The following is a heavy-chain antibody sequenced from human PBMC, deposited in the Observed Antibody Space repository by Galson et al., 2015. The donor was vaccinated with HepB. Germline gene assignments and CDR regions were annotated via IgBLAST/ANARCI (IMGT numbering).Heavy chain of an antibody. CDR2: ISSSSSYI. CDR1: GFTFSSYS. D-gene: IGHD2-8*02. Sequence: SLRLSCAASGFTFSSYSMNWVRQAPGKGLEWVSSISSSSSYIYYADSVKGRFTISRDNAKNSLYLQMNSLRAEDTAVYYCARDGGYCTGGVCFAFDIWGQGTMVTVSS. V-gene: IGHV3-21*04. J-gene: IGHJ3*02. CDR3: ARDGGYCTGGVCFAFDI.